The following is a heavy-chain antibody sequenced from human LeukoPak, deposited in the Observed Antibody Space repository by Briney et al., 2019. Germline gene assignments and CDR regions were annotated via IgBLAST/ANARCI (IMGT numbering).Heavy chain of an antibody. D-gene: IGHD6-6*01. CDR1: GGSISSYY. V-gene: IGHV4-59*01. CDR3: ARGSEYSEIFDY. J-gene: IGHJ4*02. Sequence: TSETLSLTCTVSGGSISSYYWSWIRQPPGKGLEWIGYIYYSGSTNYNPSLKSRVTISVDTSKNQFSLKLSSVTAADTAVYYCARGSEYSEIFDYWGQGTLVTVSS. CDR2: IYYSGST.